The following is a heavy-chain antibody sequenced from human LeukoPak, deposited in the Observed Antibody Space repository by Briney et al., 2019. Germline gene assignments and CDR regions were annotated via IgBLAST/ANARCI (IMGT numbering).Heavy chain of an antibody. D-gene: IGHD2-21*02. CDR2: ISSSSSTI. CDR1: GFTFSSYS. J-gene: IGHJ4*02. Sequence: GGSLRLSCAASGFTFSSYSMNWVRQAPGKGLEWVSYISSSSSTIYYADSVKGRFTISRDNAKNSLYLQMNSLRDEDTAVYYCARGPYCGGDCPALDYWGQGTLVTVSS. CDR3: ARGPYCGGDCPALDY. V-gene: IGHV3-48*02.